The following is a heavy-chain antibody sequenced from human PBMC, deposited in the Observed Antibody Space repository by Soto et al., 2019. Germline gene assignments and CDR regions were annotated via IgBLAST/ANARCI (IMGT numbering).Heavy chain of an antibody. D-gene: IGHD3-10*01. CDR2: INAGNGNT. J-gene: IGHJ6*02. V-gene: IGHV1-3*01. CDR1: GYTFTSYA. Sequence: GASVKVSCKASGYTFTSYAMHWVRQAPGQRLEWMGWINAGNGNTKYSQKFQGRVTITRDTSASTAYMELSSLRSEDTAVYYCARKMVRGVTYYYYYGMDVWGQGTTVTVSS. CDR3: ARKMVRGVTYYYYYGMDV.